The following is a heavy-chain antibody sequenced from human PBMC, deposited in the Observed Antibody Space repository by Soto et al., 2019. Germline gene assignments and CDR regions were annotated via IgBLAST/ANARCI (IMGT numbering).Heavy chain of an antibody. CDR1: GFTFSSYA. Sequence: EVQLLESGGGLVQPGGSLRLSCAASGFTFSSYAMSWVRQAPGKGLEWVSAISGSGGSTYYADSVKGRFTISRDNSKNTLYLQMNSLRAEDTAVYYCAKVSEGDGDYGRCFDPWGQGTLVTVSS. J-gene: IGHJ5*02. CDR2: ISGSGGST. V-gene: IGHV3-23*01. D-gene: IGHD4-17*01. CDR3: AKVSEGDGDYGRCFDP.